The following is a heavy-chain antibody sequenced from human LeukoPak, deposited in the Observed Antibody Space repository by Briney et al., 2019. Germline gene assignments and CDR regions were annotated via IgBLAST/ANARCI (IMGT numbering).Heavy chain of an antibody. J-gene: IGHJ3*01. V-gene: IGHV3-7*03. D-gene: IGHD3-3*01. CDR3: AIHGGGTIRIEAFDV. CDR2: LKEDGTEI. CDR1: GFTFSTSW. Sequence: GGSLRLSCAASGFTFSTSWMTWVRQAPGKGLEWVAYLKEDGTEIYYVDSVKGRFTISRDNSKNTLYLQMNSLRDEDTALYYCAIHGGGTIRIEAFDVWGQGTMVTISS.